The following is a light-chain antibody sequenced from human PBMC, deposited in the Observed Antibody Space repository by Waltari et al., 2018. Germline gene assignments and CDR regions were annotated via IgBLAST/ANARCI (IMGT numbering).Light chain of an antibody. Sequence: SYELTQPPSVSVSPGQTARITCSGDALPKQYAYWYQQKPGQAPVLVIYKDSERPSGIPERFSGSSSGTTVTLTISRVQAEDEADYYCQSADSSGTYPFGGGTKLTVL. CDR1: ALPKQY. V-gene: IGLV3-25*03. J-gene: IGLJ2*01. CDR3: QSADSSGTYP. CDR2: KDS.